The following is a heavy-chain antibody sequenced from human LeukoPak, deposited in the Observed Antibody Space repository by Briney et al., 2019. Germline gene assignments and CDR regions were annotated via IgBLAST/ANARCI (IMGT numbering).Heavy chain of an antibody. V-gene: IGHV4-59*01. CDR2: IYYSGST. CDR3: ARHSGSGFDF. D-gene: IGHD3-10*01. J-gene: IGHJ4*02. CDR1: GGSISGYY. Sequence: SETLSLTCSVSGGSISGYYWSWIRQPPGRGLEWIGYIYYSGSTSYNPSLKSRVTMSVDTSKNQFSLNLSSVTAADTAMYYRARHSGSGFDFWGQGTLVTVSS.